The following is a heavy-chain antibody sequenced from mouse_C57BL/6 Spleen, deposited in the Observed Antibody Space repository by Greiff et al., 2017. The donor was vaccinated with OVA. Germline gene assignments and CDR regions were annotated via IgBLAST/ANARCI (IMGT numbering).Heavy chain of an antibody. CDR1: GFSLTSYG. CDR2: IWSGGST. D-gene: IGHD1-1*01. Sequence: QVQLQQSGPGLVQPSQSLSITCTVSGFSLTSYGVHWVRQSPGKGLEWLGVIWSGGSTDYNAAFISRLSISKDNSKSQVFFKINSLQADDTAIYYCARNYHYYGSSYWYFDVWGTGTTVTVSS. J-gene: IGHJ1*03. CDR3: ARNYHYYGSSYWYFDV. V-gene: IGHV2-2*01.